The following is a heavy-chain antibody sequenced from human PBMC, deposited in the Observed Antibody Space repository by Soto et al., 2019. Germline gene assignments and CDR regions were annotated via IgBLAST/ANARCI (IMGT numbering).Heavy chain of an antibody. D-gene: IGHD3-10*01. J-gene: IGHJ4*02. CDR1: GFTFSSYA. CDR2: ISASGGGT. Sequence: EVQLLESGGGLVQPGGSLRLSCAASGFTFSSYALSWVRQAPGKGLEWVSAISASGGGTYYADSVRGRFTISRDNSKNTLYLQMNSLGAEDTAVYYCAKGKWFGTYYFDYWGQGTLVTVSS. V-gene: IGHV3-23*01. CDR3: AKGKWFGTYYFDY.